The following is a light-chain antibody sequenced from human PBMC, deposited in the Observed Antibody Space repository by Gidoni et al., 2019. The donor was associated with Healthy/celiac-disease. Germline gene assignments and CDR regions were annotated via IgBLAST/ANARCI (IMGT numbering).Light chain of an antibody. Sequence: ELVLTQSPATLSLSPGERATLHCRASQSVSSYLAWYQQKPGQAPRLLIYDASNRATGIPARFSGSGSGTDFTLTISSLEPEDFAVYYCQQRSNWPRTFXXXTKLEIK. CDR3: QQRSNWPRT. CDR2: DAS. J-gene: IGKJ2*01. CDR1: QSVSSY. V-gene: IGKV3-11*01.